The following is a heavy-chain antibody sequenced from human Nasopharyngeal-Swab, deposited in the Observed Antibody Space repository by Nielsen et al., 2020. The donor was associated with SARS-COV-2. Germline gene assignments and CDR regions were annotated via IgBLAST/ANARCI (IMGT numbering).Heavy chain of an antibody. CDR3: ARGDDTTDYYEPFDS. CDR2: ISRGGESI. J-gene: IGHJ4*02. V-gene: IGHV3-11*04. Sequence: GGSLRLSCAASGFIFSDYYMTWIRQVPGKWLEWVSFISRGGESIYYADSVKGRFTISRDNAKNSVYLQMNSLRAEDSAVYYCARGDDTTDYYEPFDSWGQGTLVTVSS. D-gene: IGHD3-22*01. CDR1: GFIFSDYY.